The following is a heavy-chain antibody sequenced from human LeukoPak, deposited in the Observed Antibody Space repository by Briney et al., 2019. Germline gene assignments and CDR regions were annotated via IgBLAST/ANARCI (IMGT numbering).Heavy chain of an antibody. D-gene: IGHD1-26*01. CDR2: ISSSGGST. CDR3: ARRGSYSAEYFQH. V-gene: IGHV3-64*01. CDR1: GFSFSSYT. J-gene: IGHJ1*01. Sequence: GGSLRLSCAASGFSFSSYTMHWVRQAPGKGLEYVSAISSSGGSTYYVNSVKGRFTISRDNSKNTLYLQMGSLRAEDMAVYYCARRGSYSAEYFQHWGQGALVTVSS.